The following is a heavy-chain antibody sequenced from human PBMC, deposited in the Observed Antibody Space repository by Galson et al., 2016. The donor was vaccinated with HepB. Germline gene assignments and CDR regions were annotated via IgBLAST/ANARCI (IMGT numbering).Heavy chain of an antibody. J-gene: IGHJ3*01. V-gene: IGHV3-21*01. CDR1: GFTFNRYN. D-gene: IGHD3-10*01. Sequence: SLRLSCAASGFTFNRYNMNWVRQAPGKGLEWVAYISSNSSYIYYADSVKGRFTISRDNSKKTLYLQMNSLSAEDTAVYYCAKVPSMVRGFWGQGTMVTVS. CDR2: ISSNSSYI. CDR3: AKVPSMVRGF.